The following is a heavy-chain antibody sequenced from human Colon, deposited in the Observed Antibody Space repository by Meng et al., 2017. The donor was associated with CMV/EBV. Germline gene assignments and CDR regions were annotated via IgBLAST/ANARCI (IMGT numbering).Heavy chain of an antibody. J-gene: IGHJ4*02. CDR1: GYTFTGYY. CDR2: INPNSGGT. Sequence: QGELGQSGAEVKKPGASVKVSCKASGYTFTGYYMHWVRQAPGQGLEWMGWINPNSGGTNYAQKFQGRVTMTRDTSISTAYMELSRLRSDDTAVYYCARDLRVWFGEFKNWGQGTLVTVSS. CDR3: ARDLRVWFGEFKN. V-gene: IGHV1-2*02. D-gene: IGHD3-10*01.